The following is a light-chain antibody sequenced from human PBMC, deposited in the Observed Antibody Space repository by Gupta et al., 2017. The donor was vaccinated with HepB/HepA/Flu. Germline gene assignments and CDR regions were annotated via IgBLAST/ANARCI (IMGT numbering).Light chain of an antibody. CDR2: IMN. V-gene: IGLV1-44*01. Sequence: QSMLPQPPPVSGTPGQRVTISCSGSRSNVGINAVTWYRQLPGTAPKLPICIMNHRPSGVPARFSGSKSGTTASLATSGLQSEDEADDDGASWDDALGSLGGPIFGGGTKLTGL. J-gene: IGLJ2*01. CDR1: RSNVGINA. CDR3: ASWDDALGSLGGPI.